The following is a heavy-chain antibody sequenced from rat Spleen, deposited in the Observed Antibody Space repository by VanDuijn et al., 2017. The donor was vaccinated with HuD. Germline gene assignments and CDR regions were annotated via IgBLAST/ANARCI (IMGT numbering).Heavy chain of an antibody. CDR2: INYDGSST. CDR1: GFTLSDYY. Sequence: EVQLVESGGGLVQPGRSLKLSCAASGFTLSDYYMAWVRQAPTKGLEWVATINYDGSSTYYRDSVKGRFTISRDNAKSTLYLQMDSLRSEDTATYYCARPNYPGFNYFDYWGQGVMVTVSS. J-gene: IGHJ2*01. V-gene: IGHV5-29*01. D-gene: IGHD1-4*01. CDR3: ARPNYPGFNYFDY.